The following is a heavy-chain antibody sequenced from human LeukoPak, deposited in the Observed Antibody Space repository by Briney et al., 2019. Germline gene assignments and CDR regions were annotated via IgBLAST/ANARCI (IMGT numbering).Heavy chain of an antibody. CDR2: ISWNSGSI. J-gene: IGHJ6*03. CDR3: AKGGIAAAGNYYYYMDV. V-gene: IGHV3-9*01. Sequence: GRSLRLSCAASGFTFDDYAVHWVRQAPGKGLEWVSGISWNSGSIGYADSVKGRFTISRDNAKNSLYLQMNSLRAEDTALYYCAKGGIAAAGNYYYYMDVWGKGTTVTVSS. CDR1: GFTFDDYA. D-gene: IGHD6-13*01.